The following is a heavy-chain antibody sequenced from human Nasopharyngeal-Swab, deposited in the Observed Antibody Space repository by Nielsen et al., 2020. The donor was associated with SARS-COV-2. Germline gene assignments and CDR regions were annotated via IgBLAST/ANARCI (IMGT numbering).Heavy chain of an antibody. D-gene: IGHD3-10*01. CDR3: AKDGVVRGDALEL. CDR2: VSASGGST. Sequence: GGSLRLSCAASGFTFNIYAMAWVRRAPGRGLQWVTGVSASGGSTYYTDSVKGQFSISRDNSKNTLFLQMHSLRVEDTAVYYCAKDGVVRGDALELWGQGTMVTVSS. CDR1: GFTFNIYA. V-gene: IGHV3-23*01. J-gene: IGHJ3*01.